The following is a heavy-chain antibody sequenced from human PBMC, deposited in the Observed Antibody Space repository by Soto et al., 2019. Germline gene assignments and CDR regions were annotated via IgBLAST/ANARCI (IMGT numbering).Heavy chain of an antibody. J-gene: IGHJ4*02. D-gene: IGHD3-10*01. CDR3: ARQTYYYGSGSYAFDY. Sequence: QVQLQQWGAGLLKPSETLSLTCAVYGGSFSGYYWSWIRQPPGKGLEWIGEINHSGSTNYNPSLKSRVTISVDTSKIQFSLKLSSVTAADTAVYYCARQTYYYGSGSYAFDYWGQGTLVTVSS. V-gene: IGHV4-34*01. CDR2: INHSGST. CDR1: GGSFSGYY.